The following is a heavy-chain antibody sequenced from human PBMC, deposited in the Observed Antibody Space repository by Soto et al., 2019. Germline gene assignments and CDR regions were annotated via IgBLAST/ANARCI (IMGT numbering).Heavy chain of an antibody. V-gene: IGHV3-15*07. J-gene: IGHJ4*02. D-gene: IGHD1-26*01. Sequence: EVQLVESGGGLVKPGGSLRLSCAASGFTFTNTWVNWVRQAPGKGLEWVGRIKSKTDGGTADYAAPVKGRFTISRDDSKHTLYLQMNSPKTEDTAVYYCALVGATGSGYWGQGTLVTVSS. CDR3: ALVGATGSGY. CDR2: IKSKTDGGTA. CDR1: GFTFTNTW.